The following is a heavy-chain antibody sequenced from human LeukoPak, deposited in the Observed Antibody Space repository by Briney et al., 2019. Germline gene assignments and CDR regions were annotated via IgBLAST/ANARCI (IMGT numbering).Heavy chain of an antibody. CDR1: GFTFSSYS. Sequence: GGPLRLSCVASGFTFSSYSMKWVRQAPGKGLEWVSSISSSSSYIDYADSVKGRFTISRDNAKNSLYLQMRSLRAEDTAVYYCAREIDHDAFDIWGQGTMVTVSS. CDR2: ISSSSSYI. CDR3: AREIDHDAFDI. V-gene: IGHV3-21*04. J-gene: IGHJ3*02.